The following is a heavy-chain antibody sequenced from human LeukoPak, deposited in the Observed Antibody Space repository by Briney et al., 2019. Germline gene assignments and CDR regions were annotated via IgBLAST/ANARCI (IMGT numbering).Heavy chain of an antibody. V-gene: IGHV4-39*01. CDR1: GGSISSSSYY. CDR3: ARHQWLRRWFDP. Sequence: WETLSLTCTVSGGSISSSSYYWGWIRQPPGKGLEWIGSIYYSGSTYYNPSLKSRVTISVDTSKNQFSLKLSSVTAADTAVYYCARHQWLRRWFDPWGQGTLVTVSS. CDR2: IYYSGST. J-gene: IGHJ5*02. D-gene: IGHD3-22*01.